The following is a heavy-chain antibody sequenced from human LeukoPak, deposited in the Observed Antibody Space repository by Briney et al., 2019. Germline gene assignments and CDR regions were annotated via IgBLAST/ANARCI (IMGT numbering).Heavy chain of an antibody. Sequence: GGSLRLSCAASGFTFDDYGMSWVRHAPGKGLEWVSGINWNGDSTGYADSVKGRFTISRDNAKNSLYLQMNSLRAEDTALYYCARPYYYDSSGYPYWGQGTLVTVSS. D-gene: IGHD3-22*01. V-gene: IGHV3-20*04. CDR2: INWNGDST. CDR1: GFTFDDYG. J-gene: IGHJ4*02. CDR3: ARPYYYDSSGYPY.